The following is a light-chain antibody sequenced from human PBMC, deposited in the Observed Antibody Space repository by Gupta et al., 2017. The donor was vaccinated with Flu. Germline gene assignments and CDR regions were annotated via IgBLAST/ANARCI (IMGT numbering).Light chain of an antibody. CDR3: QQYSTSPLT. Sequence: IQKASNLESGVPSRFTGSGSGTEFTLTISSLQPDDFAAYYCQQYSTSPLTFGGGTKVEIE. CDR2: KAS. V-gene: IGKV1-5*03. J-gene: IGKJ4*01.